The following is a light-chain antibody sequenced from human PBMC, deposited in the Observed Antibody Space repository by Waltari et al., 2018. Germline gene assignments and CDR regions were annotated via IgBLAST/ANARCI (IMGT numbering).Light chain of an antibody. CDR3: QSYDSYWGVV. J-gene: IGLJ3*02. V-gene: IGLV1-40*01. CDR1: GANFGAGFD. Sequence: QPVLTQPPSVSGAPGQRVTISCTGSGANFGAGFDVHWYQQLPGGVPKLLISNNNRRPSGVPERVSASKSGTSASLAITGRQAEDEGDYFCQSYDSYWGVVFGGGTKLTVL. CDR2: NNN.